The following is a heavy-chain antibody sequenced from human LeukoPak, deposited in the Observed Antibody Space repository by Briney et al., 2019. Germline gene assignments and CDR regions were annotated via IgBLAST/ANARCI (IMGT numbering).Heavy chain of an antibody. V-gene: IGHV4-39*01. CDR2: IYYSGST. J-gene: IGHJ4*02. CDR1: GATMITSAFY. CDR3: ASDSSGYYLDY. D-gene: IGHD3-22*01. Sequence: SETLSLTCTVSGATMITSAFYWGWIRQPPGKGLEWIGSIYYSGSTYYNPSLKSRVTISVDTSKNQFSLKLSSVTAADTAVYYCASDSSGYYLDYWGQGTLVTVSS.